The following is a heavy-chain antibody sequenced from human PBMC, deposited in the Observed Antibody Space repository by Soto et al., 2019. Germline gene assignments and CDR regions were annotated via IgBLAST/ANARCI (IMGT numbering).Heavy chain of an antibody. Sequence: SETLSLTCTVSGGSISSGGYYWSWIRQHPGKGLEWIGYIYYSGSTYYNPSLKSRVTISVDTSKNQFSLKLSSVTAADTAVYYCASAGDILTGGYYGMDVWGQGTTVTVSS. D-gene: IGHD3-9*01. J-gene: IGHJ6*02. CDR3: ASAGDILTGGYYGMDV. V-gene: IGHV4-31*03. CDR1: GGSISSGGYY. CDR2: IYYSGST.